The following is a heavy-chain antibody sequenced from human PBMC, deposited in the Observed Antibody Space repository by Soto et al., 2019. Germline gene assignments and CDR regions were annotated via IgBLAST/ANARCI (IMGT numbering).Heavy chain of an antibody. CDR2: INAGNGNT. V-gene: IGHV1-3*01. J-gene: IGHJ1*01. Sequence: ASVKVSCKASGYTFTSYAMHWVRQAPGQRLEWMGWINAGNGNTKYSQKFQGRVTITRDTSASTAYMELSSLRSEDTAVYYCERTGGDYGDTTDFQHWGQGTLVNVSS. CDR1: GYTFTSYA. CDR3: ERTGGDYGDTTDFQH. D-gene: IGHD4-17*01.